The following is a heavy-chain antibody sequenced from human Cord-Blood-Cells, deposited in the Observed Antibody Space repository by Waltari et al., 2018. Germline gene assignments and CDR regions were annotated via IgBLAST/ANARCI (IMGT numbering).Heavy chain of an antibody. D-gene: IGHD3-10*01. V-gene: IGHV4-59*01. CDR2: IYYSGST. J-gene: IGHJ3*02. CDR1: GGSISSYY. CDR3: ASPSGSGSYYNAFDI. Sequence: QVQLQESGPGLVKPSATLSLTCTVFGGSISSYYWSWIRQPPGKGLEWIGYIYYSGSTNYNPSLKSRVTISVDTSKNQFSLKLSSVTAADTAVYYCASPSGSGSYYNAFDIWGQGTMVTVSS.